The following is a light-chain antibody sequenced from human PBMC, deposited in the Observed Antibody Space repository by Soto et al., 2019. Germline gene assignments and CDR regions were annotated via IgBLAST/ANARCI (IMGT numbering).Light chain of an antibody. CDR1: QSVNSN. J-gene: IGKJ2*01. CDR2: GAS. CDR3: QQYNNWPPYT. V-gene: IGKV3-15*01. Sequence: EIVMTQSPATLSMSPGERATLSCRASQSVNSNLAWYQQKPGQGPRLLIYGASTRATGIPARFSGSGSGTEFTLTISSLQSEDFAVYYGQQYNNWPPYTFGQGTKLEIK.